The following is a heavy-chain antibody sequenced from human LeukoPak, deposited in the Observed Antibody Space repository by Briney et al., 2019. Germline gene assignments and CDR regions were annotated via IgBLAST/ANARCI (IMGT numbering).Heavy chain of an antibody. V-gene: IGHV4-59*01. D-gene: IGHD6-13*01. CDR2: MYYSRST. CDR3: ARDSWYYFDY. Sequence: SETLSLTCTVSGGSISSYYWSWIRQPPGKGLEWIGYMYYSRSTNYNPSLKMRVTISVDTSKNQFFLKLSSVTAADTAVYYCARDSWYYFDYWGQGTLVTVSS. J-gene: IGHJ4*02. CDR1: GGSISSYY.